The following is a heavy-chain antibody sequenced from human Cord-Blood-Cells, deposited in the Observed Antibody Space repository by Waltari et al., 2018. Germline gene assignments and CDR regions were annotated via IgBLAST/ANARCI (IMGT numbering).Heavy chain of an antibody. CDR3: ARDFSSSAFDI. CDR2: IWYDGSNK. D-gene: IGHD6-6*01. CDR1: GFTFSSYG. V-gene: IGHV3-33*01. Sequence: QVQLVESGGGVVQPGRSLRLSCAASGFTFSSYGLHWVRRAPGNGREWMAVIWYDGSNKYYADSVKGRFTISRANSKNTLYLQMNSLRAEDTAVYYCARDFSSSAFDIWGQGTMVTVSS. J-gene: IGHJ3*02.